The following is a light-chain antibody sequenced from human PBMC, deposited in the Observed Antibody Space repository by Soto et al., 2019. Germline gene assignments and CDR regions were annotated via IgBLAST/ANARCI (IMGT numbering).Light chain of an antibody. V-gene: IGKV3D-15*01. Sequence: IVMTQSPDTLSVSPGERATLSCRTSQTVKSNLAWYQQKPGQPPRLLIYGASTRATTTPGRFSGSGSGTEFTLTISSLQSEDFAVYFWYQYNTWPTFGQGTKVEIK. CDR2: GAS. CDR3: YQYNTWPT. J-gene: IGKJ1*01. CDR1: QTVKSN.